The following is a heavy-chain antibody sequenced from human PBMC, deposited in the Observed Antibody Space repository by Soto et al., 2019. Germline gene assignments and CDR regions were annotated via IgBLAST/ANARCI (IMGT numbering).Heavy chain of an antibody. D-gene: IGHD3-22*01. J-gene: IGHJ4*02. CDR1: GYRFTSYW. CDR3: ARHFDSSGYYPDF. Sequence: VGSRKLSCQVSGYRFTSYWIAWVRQMPGKGLEWVGIIYPDDSDIKYSPSFQGQVTISADRSNSTAYLQWGSLRASDTAMYFCARHFDSSGYYPDFWGQGTQVTVSS. V-gene: IGHV5-51*01. CDR2: IYPDDSDI.